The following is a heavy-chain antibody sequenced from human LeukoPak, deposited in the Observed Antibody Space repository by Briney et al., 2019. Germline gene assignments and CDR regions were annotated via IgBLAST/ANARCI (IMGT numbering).Heavy chain of an antibody. V-gene: IGHV3-21*01. CDR1: GFTFSSYS. CDR2: ISSSSYI. D-gene: IGHD7-27*01. CDR3: ARGLVFRGDP. J-gene: IGHJ5*02. Sequence: PGGSLRLSCAASGFTFSSYSMKWLRQAPGKGLEWVSSISSSSYIYYADSVKGRFTISRDNAKNSLYLQMNSLRAEDTAVYYCARGLVFRGDPWGQGTLVTVSS.